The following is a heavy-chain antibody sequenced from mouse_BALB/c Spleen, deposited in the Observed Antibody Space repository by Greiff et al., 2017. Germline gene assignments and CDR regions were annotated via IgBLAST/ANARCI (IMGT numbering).Heavy chain of an antibody. CDR1: GYAFSSSW. V-gene: IGHV1-80*01. Sequence: QVQLQQSGTVLARPGASVKISCKASGYAFSSSWMNWVKQRPGQGLEWIGRIYPGDGDTNYNGKFKGKATLTADKSSSTAYMQLSSLTSVDSAVYFCARGAGTWFAYWGQGTLVTVSA. J-gene: IGHJ3*01. CDR2: IYPGDGDT. D-gene: IGHD4-1*01. CDR3: ARGAGTWFAY.